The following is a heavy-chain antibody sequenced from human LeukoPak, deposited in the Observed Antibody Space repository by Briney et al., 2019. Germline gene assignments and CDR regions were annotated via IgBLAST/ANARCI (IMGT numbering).Heavy chain of an antibody. CDR1: GFTVDSNY. CDR2: IYTGGNT. J-gene: IGHJ4*02. Sequence: GVSLRLSCAASGFTVDSNYLSWVRQAPGKGLEWVSTIYTGGNTYYAASVKGRFTISRDFSKNTVFLHMNSLRVEDTAVYYCAGRRSSGWYAYWGQGTLVTVSS. CDR3: AGRRSSGWYAY. V-gene: IGHV3-53*01. D-gene: IGHD6-19*01.